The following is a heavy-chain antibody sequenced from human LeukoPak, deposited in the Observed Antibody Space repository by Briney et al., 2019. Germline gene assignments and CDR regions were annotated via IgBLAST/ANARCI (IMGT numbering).Heavy chain of an antibody. Sequence: GGSLRLSCAASGFTVSSNYMSWVRQAPGKGLEWVSVIYSGGSTYYPDSVKGRFTISRDNSKNTLYLQMNSLRAEDTAVYYCARVGLWFGELHENWGQGTLVTVSS. CDR1: GFTVSSNY. CDR2: IYSGGST. D-gene: IGHD3-10*01. V-gene: IGHV3-66*01. J-gene: IGHJ4*02. CDR3: ARVGLWFGELHEN.